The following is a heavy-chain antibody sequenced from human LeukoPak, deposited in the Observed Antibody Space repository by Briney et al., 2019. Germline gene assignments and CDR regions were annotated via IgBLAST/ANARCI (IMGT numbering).Heavy chain of an antibody. Sequence: PSQTLSLTCKVSGGSVSSDDDYWSWIRQPPGGGLEWLGYVSYSGSTYFNPSLKSRITLSVDTSGNQFALNLSSVTAADTAVYYCARAPIAAIRRELDCWGQGTLVMVSS. CDR3: ARAPIAAIRRELDC. CDR2: VSYSGST. J-gene: IGHJ4*02. D-gene: IGHD2-15*01. CDR1: GGSVSSDDDY. V-gene: IGHV4-30-4*01.